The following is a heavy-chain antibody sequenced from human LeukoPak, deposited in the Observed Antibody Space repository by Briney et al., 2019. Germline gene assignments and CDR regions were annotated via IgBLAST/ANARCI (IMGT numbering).Heavy chain of an antibody. CDR1: GFTFDDYG. Sequence: GGSLGLSCAASGFTFDDYGMSWVRQAPGKGLEWVSSISSSSSYTYYADSVKGRFTISRDNAKNSLYLQMNSLRAEDTAVYYCARGTPYWDYWGQGTLVTVSS. CDR3: ARGTPYWDY. CDR2: ISSSSSYT. V-gene: IGHV3-21*01. D-gene: IGHD1/OR15-1a*01. J-gene: IGHJ4*02.